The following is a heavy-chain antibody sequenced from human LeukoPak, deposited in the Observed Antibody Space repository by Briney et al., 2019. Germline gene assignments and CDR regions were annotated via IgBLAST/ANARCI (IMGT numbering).Heavy chain of an antibody. CDR3: ARGRFRVQNPKTREFDY. Sequence: SETLSLTCAVYGGSFSGYYWSWIRQPPGKGLEWIGEINHSGSTNSNPSLKSRVTISVDTSKNQFSLKLSSVTAADTAVYYCARGRFRVQNPKTREFDYWGQGTLVTVSS. V-gene: IGHV4-34*01. CDR2: INHSGST. D-gene: IGHD1-1*01. CDR1: GGSFSGYY. J-gene: IGHJ4*02.